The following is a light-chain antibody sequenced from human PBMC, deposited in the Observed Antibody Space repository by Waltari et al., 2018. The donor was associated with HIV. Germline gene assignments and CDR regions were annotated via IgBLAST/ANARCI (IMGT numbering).Light chain of an antibody. CDR3: STYTGRGTDTVL. J-gene: IGLJ2*01. Sequence: QSALTQPASVSGSPGQSIAISCTVSTIAIGPSNYVSWFQQHPGKAPKLIIFEVSNRPSGVSNRFSGSKSGNTASLTISGLQAEDEADYYCSTYTGRGTDTVLFAGGTKLTVL. CDR2: EVS. V-gene: IGLV2-14*01. CDR1: TIAIGPSNY.